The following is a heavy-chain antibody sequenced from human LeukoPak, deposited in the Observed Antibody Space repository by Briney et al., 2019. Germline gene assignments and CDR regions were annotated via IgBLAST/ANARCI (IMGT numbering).Heavy chain of an antibody. CDR2: ISAYNGNT. D-gene: IGHD5-12*01. J-gene: IGHJ4*02. V-gene: IGHV1-18*01. Sequence: ASVKVSYKASGYTFTSYGISWVRQAPGQGLEWMGWISAYNGNTNYAQKLQGRVTMTTDTSTSTAYMELRSLRSDDTAVYYCARDTDIVATITIDYWGQGTLVTVSS. CDR3: ARDTDIVATITIDY. CDR1: GYTFTSYG.